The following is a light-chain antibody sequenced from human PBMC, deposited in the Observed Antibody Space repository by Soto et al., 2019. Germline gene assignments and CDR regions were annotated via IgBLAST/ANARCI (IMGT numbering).Light chain of an antibody. Sequence: EIVLTQSPGTLSLSPGERATLSCRASQSVSSSYLAWYQQKPGQAPRLLIYGASSRATGIPDRFSGNGSGTDFTLTISRLEPEDFAVYYCQQYGSSPQNTFGQGTKLEIK. CDR1: QSVSSSY. CDR3: QQYGSSPQNT. CDR2: GAS. J-gene: IGKJ2*01. V-gene: IGKV3-20*01.